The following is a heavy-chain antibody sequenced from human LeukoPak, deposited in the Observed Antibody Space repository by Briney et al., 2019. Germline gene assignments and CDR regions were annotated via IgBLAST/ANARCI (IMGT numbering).Heavy chain of an antibody. Sequence: ASVKVSCKASGYTFTNFGISWVRQAPGQGLEWMGWISAYNGNTNYAQRLQGRVIMTTDTSTSTAYMELRSLRSDDTAVYYCARDSMTTVTRNWFDPWGQGTLVTVSS. CDR3: ARDSMTTVTRNWFDP. V-gene: IGHV1-18*01. CDR1: GYTFTNFG. J-gene: IGHJ5*02. D-gene: IGHD4-17*01. CDR2: ISAYNGNT.